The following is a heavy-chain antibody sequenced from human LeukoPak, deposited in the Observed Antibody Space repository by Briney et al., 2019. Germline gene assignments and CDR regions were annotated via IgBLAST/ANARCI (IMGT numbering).Heavy chain of an antibody. D-gene: IGHD3-22*01. CDR3: ARQYDSSGYCLYFFDY. CDR1: GGSISSYY. V-gene: IGHV4-59*01. CDR2: IYYSGST. Sequence: SETLSLTCTVSGGSISSYYWSWIRQPPGKGLEWIGYIYYSGSTNYNPSLKSRVTISVDTSKNQFSLKPSSVTAADTAVYYCARQYDSSGYCLYFFDYWGQGTLVTVSS. J-gene: IGHJ4*02.